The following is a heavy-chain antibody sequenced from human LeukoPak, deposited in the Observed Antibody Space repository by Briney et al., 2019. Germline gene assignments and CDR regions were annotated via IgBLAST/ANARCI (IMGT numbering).Heavy chain of an antibody. Sequence: SETLSLTCTVSGGSNSSGSYYWGWIRQPPGKGLEWIASIYYSGSTYYNPSLKSRVTISVDTSKNQFSLKLSSVTAADTAVYYCAREGRDYGDGVDYWGQGTLVTVSS. V-gene: IGHV4-39*07. CDR1: GGSNSSGSYY. D-gene: IGHD4-17*01. CDR3: AREGRDYGDGVDY. CDR2: IYYSGST. J-gene: IGHJ4*02.